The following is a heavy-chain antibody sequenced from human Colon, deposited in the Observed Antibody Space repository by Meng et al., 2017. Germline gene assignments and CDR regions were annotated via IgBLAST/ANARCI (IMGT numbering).Heavy chain of an antibody. J-gene: IGHJ4*02. D-gene: IGHD1/OR15-1a*01. V-gene: IGHV4-4*02. CDR1: GVFISTTNW. CDR3: GTTDINYCPIHY. CDR2: IAHTGRT. Sequence: QVQLRESAQGRVKPAGTPARTGAVAGVFISTTNWWTWFRQSPGKGLELIGEIAHTGRTTYNRSLKSRVTVSMDKSKNHFSLNVTSVTAADTAVYYCGTTDINYCPIHYWGQGTLVTVSS.